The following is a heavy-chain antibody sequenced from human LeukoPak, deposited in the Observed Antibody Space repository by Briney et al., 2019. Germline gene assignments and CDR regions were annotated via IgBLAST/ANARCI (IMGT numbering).Heavy chain of an antibody. CDR1: GGSISSSNW. CDR3: AKLLRDVTIYDF. D-gene: IGHD5-24*01. J-gene: IGHJ4*03. Sequence: GTLSLTCTVSGGSISSSNWWSWVRQAPGKGLEWVASINQGESMIWYVDSVKGRFTVSRDNANNLLFLQMNYMRAEDTAVYYCAKLLRDVTIYDFWGHGDLVTVSS. V-gene: IGHV3-7*01. CDR2: INQGESMI.